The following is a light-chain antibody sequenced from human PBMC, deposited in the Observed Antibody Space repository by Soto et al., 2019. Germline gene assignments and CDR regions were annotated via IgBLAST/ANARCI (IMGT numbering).Light chain of an antibody. CDR1: QSVLYSSDNKNY. V-gene: IGKV4-1*01. Sequence: DIVMTQSPDSLAVSLGERATINCKSSQSVLYSSDNKNYLTWYHQKPGQPPKLLISWASTRESGVPDRFSGSGSGTDFTLTISSLQAEDVAVYYCQQYYTTPYTFGQGTKLEIK. J-gene: IGKJ2*01. CDR2: WAS. CDR3: QQYYTTPYT.